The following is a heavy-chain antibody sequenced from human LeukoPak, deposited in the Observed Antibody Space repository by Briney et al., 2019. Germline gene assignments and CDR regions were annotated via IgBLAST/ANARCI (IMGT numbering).Heavy chain of an antibody. D-gene: IGHD6-13*01. J-gene: IGHJ4*02. CDR3: ARDWGIAAAGTVDY. Sequence: ASVKVSCKASGYTFTSYGISWVRQAPGQGLEWMGWISAYNGNTDYAQKLQGRVTMTTDTSTSTAYMELRSLRSDDTAVYYCARDWGIAAAGTVDYWGQGTLVTVSS. V-gene: IGHV1-18*01. CDR1: GYTFTSYG. CDR2: ISAYNGNT.